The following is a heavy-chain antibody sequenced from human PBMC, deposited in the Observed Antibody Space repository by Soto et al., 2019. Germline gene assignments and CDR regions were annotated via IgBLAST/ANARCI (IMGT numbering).Heavy chain of an antibody. V-gene: IGHV4-31*03. CDR1: GGSISSGGYY. CDR3: ARGTTDQLGWVYYYYGMDV. J-gene: IGHJ6*02. Sequence: QVQLQESGPGLVKPSQTLSLTCTVSGGSISSGGYYWSWIRQHPGKGLEWIGYIYYSGSTYYNQSIKSRVTISVDTSKNQFSLKLSSVTAADTAVYYCARGTTDQLGWVYYYYGMDVWGQGTTVTVSS. CDR2: IYYSGST. D-gene: IGHD2-2*01.